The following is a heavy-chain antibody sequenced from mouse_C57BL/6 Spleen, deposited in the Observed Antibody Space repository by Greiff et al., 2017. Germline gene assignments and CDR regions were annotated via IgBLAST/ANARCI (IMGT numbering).Heavy chain of an antibody. CDR3: ARLTGGAWFAY. J-gene: IGHJ3*01. V-gene: IGHV5-17*01. D-gene: IGHD4-1*01. CDR1: GFTFSDYG. CDR2: ISSGSSTI. Sequence: DVMLVESGGGLVKPGGSLKLSCAASGFTFSDYGMHWVRQAPEKGLEWVAYISSGSSTIYYADTVKGRFTISRDNAKNTLFLQMTSLRSEDTAMYYCARLTGGAWFAYWGQGTLVTVSA.